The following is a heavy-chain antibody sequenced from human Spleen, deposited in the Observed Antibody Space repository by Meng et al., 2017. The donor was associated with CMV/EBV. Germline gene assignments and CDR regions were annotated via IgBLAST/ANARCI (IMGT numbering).Heavy chain of an antibody. V-gene: IGHV1-8*02. Sequence: ASVKVSCKASGYTFTSYGISWVRQATGQGLEWMGWMNPNSGNRDYAQKFQGRVTLTRDTSTGTAYMELSSLTSEDTAIYYCARENVWSGHHYGVDLWGQGTTVTVSS. CDR3: ARENVWSGHHYGVDL. CDR2: MNPNSGNR. J-gene: IGHJ6*02. D-gene: IGHD3-3*01. CDR1: GYTFTSYG.